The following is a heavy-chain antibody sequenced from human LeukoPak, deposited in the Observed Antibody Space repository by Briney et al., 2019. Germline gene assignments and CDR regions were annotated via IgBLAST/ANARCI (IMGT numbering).Heavy chain of an antibody. V-gene: IGHV3-48*03. Sequence: GGSLRLSCAASGFTFSNYEMHWVRQAPGKGLEWVSYISSSGSDIYYADSVKGRFTISRDNAKNTLYLQLNSLRAEDTAVYYCARGGFCSGGSCPVDYYYYMDVWGKGTTVTVSS. CDR1: GFTFSNYE. D-gene: IGHD2-15*01. CDR2: ISSSGSDI. J-gene: IGHJ6*03. CDR3: ARGGFCSGGSCPVDYYYYMDV.